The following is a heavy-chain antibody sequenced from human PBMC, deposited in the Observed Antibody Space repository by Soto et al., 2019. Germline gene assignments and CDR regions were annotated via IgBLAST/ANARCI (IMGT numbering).Heavy chain of an antibody. D-gene: IGHD5-18*01. J-gene: IGHJ5*02. CDR3: ARVPPLDTAMVTNWFDP. V-gene: IGHV1-69*06. CDR2: IIPIFGTA. Sequence: SVKVSCKASGGTFSSYSISWVRQAPGQGLEWMGGIIPIFGTANYAQKFQGRVTITADKSTSTAYMELSSLRSEDTAVYYCARVPPLDTAMVTNWFDPWGQGTLVTVSS. CDR1: GGTFSSYS.